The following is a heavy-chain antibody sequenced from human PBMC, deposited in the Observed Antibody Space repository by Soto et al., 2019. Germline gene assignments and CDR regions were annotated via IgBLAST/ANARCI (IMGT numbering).Heavy chain of an antibody. CDR3: ARDNLNYYDSSGYYPYYYYGMDV. Sequence: SVKVSCKASGGTLSSYAISWVRQAPGQGLEWMGGIIPIFGTANYAQKFQGRVTITADESTSTAYMELSSLRSEDTAVYYCARDNLNYYDSSGYYPYYYYGMDVWGQGTTVTVSS. J-gene: IGHJ6*02. D-gene: IGHD3-22*01. CDR2: IIPIFGTA. V-gene: IGHV1-69*13. CDR1: GGTLSSYA.